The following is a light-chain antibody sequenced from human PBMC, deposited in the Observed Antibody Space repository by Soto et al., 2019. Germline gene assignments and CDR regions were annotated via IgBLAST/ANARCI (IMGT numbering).Light chain of an antibody. CDR3: HQYYTTPT. CDR2: WAS. Sequence: DIVMTQSPDSLAVSLGERATINCKSSQSVLYSSNNKNYLAWYQQKPGQPPKLLIYWASTRESGVPDRFRGSRAVTDSTLTLSSQQAEEFSFYYCHQYYTTPTFGQGTKLEIK. V-gene: IGKV4-1*01. J-gene: IGKJ2*01. CDR1: QSVLYSSNNKNY.